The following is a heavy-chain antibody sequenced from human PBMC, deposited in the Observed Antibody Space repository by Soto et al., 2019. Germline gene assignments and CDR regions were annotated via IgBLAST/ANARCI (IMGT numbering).Heavy chain of an antibody. CDR2: IYYSGST. Sequence: SETLSLTCTVSGGSISSYYWSWIRQPPEKGLEWIGYIYYSGSTNYNPSLKSRVTISVDTSKNQFSLKLSSVTAADTAVYYCAREVRDYYDSSGYSNWFDPWGQGTLVTV. D-gene: IGHD3-22*01. CDR3: AREVRDYYDSSGYSNWFDP. J-gene: IGHJ5*02. CDR1: GGSISSYY. V-gene: IGHV4-59*01.